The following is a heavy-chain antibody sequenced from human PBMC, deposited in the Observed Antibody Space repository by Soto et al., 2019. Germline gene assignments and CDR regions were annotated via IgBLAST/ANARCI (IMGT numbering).Heavy chain of an antibody. CDR2: IWYDGSNK. D-gene: IGHD5-12*01. V-gene: IGHV3-33*01. CDR3: VREFSRPHSGYDFLIDAFDI. Sequence: GGSLRLSCAASGFTFSSYGMHWVRQAPGKGLEWVAVIWYDGSNKYYADSVKGRFTISRDNSKNTLYLQMNSLRAEDTAVYYCVREFSRPHSGYDFLIDAFDIWGQGTMVTVSS. J-gene: IGHJ3*02. CDR1: GFTFSSYG.